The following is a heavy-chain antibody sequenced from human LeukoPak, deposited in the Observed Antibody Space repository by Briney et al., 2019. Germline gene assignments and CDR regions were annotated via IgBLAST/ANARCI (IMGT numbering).Heavy chain of an antibody. J-gene: IGHJ5*02. D-gene: IGHD5-24*01. V-gene: IGHV4-38-2*02. Sequence: SETLSLTCTVSGYSISSGYYWGWIRQPPGKGLEWIGSIYHSGSTYYNPSLKSRVTISVDTSKNQFSLKLSSVTAADTAVYYCARRRWLQFTFDPWGQGTLVTVSS. CDR3: ARRRWLQFTFDP. CDR2: IYHSGST. CDR1: GYSISSGYY.